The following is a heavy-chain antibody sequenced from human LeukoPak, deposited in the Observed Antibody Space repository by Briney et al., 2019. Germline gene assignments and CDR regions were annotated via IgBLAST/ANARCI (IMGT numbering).Heavy chain of an antibody. J-gene: IGHJ6*02. CDR1: GDPINSIDW. CDR3: ARGRALEWLSIYYYYYGMDV. D-gene: IGHD3-3*01. CDR2: IYHSGGT. V-gene: IGHV4-4*02. Sequence: SETLSLTCAVSGDPINSIDWWSWVRQSPARGLEWIGEIYHSGGTNYNPSLKSRVTISVDTSKNQFSPKLSSVTAADTAVYYCARGRALEWLSIYYYYYGMDVWGQGTTVTVSS.